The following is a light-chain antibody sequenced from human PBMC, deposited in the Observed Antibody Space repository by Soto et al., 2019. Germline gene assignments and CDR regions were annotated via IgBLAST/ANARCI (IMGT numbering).Light chain of an antibody. Sequence: QSVLTQPPSVSAAPGQKVTISCSGGSSNIGNNYVSWFQHLPGTAPKLLIYDNDRRPSGIPDRFSGSKSGTSATLGITGLQTGDEADYYCGTRDSHLIAMVFGGGTKLTVL. CDR2: DND. V-gene: IGLV1-51*01. CDR1: SSNIGNNY. CDR3: GTRDSHLIAMV. J-gene: IGLJ2*01.